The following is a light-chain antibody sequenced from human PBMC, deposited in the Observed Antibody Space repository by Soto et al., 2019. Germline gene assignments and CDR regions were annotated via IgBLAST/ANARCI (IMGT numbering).Light chain of an antibody. V-gene: IGKV3D-20*02. CDR2: EAS. CDR3: QQPWT. CDR1: QSVSSSY. Sequence: EIVLTQSPGTLSLSPGERATLSCRASQSVSSSYLAWYQQKPGQAPRLLIYEASNRATGVPARFSGRGSGTDYTLTISSLEPEDVGIYYCQQPWTFGQGTKVDIK. J-gene: IGKJ1*01.